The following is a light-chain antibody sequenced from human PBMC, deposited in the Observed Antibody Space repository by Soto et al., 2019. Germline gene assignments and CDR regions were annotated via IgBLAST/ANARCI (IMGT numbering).Light chain of an antibody. J-gene: IGLJ2*01. V-gene: IGLV1-47*02. CDR2: PDN. Sequence: QSVLGQPPSASGTPGQRVTISCSGSTSNIGDNDVFWYQQLPGTAPKLLTFPDNHRPSGVPDRFSGSKSGTSAYLTISGLRPEDEADYYCAEWDDSLRDVLFGGGTKLTVL. CDR3: AEWDDSLRDVL. CDR1: TSNIGDND.